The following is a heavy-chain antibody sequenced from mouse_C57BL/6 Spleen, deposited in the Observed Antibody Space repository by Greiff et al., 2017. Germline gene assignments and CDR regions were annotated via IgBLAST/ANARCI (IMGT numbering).Heavy chain of an antibody. CDR3: ASHPMDY. CDR1: GFTFSSYG. J-gene: IGHJ4*01. V-gene: IGHV5-6*01. CDR2: ISSGGSYT. Sequence: EVKLVESGGDLVKPGGSLKLSCAASGFTFSSYGMSWVRQTPDKRLEWVATISSGGSYTYYPDSVKGRFTISRDNAKNTLYLQMSSLKSEDTAMYYCASHPMDYWGQGTSVTVSS.